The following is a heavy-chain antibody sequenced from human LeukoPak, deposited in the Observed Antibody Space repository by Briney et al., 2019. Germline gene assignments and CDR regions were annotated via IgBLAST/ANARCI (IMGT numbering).Heavy chain of an antibody. CDR2: ISGSSGST. J-gene: IGHJ4*02. Sequence: GGSLRLSCAASGFTFSSYAMSWVRQAPGKGLEWVSAISGSSGSTYYADSVKGRFTISRDNSKNTLYLQMNSLRAEDTAVYYCAKLSGVVPAAIDNWGQGTLVTVSS. CDR1: GFTFSSYA. D-gene: IGHD2-2*01. CDR3: AKLSGVVPAAIDN. V-gene: IGHV3-23*01.